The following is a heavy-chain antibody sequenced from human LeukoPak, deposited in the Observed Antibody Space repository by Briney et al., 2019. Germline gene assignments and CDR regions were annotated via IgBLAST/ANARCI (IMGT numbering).Heavy chain of an antibody. CDR1: GYTFTGYY. Sequence: ASVKVSCKASGYTFTGYYMHWVRQAPGQGLEWMGWINPNSGGTNYAQKFQGRVTMTRDTSISTAYMELGRLRSDDTAVYYCARDGSTDCSGGSCYPFDYWGQGTLVTVSS. CDR2: INPNSGGT. V-gene: IGHV1-2*02. J-gene: IGHJ4*02. CDR3: ARDGSTDCSGGSCYPFDY. D-gene: IGHD2-15*01.